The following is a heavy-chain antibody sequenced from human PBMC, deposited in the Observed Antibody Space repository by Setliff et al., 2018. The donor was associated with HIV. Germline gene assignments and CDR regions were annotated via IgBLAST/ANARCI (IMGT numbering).Heavy chain of an antibody. V-gene: IGHV4-38-2*02. Sequence: SETLSLTCAVSGYSIGSGYYWGWIRQPPGKGLEWIGSIYHSGSTYYNPSLKSRVTISLDTSKNQFSLKLSSVTAADTAVYYCARDIQAAGTGWFDPWGQGTLVTV. J-gene: IGHJ5*02. CDR3: ARDIQAAGTGWFDP. CDR1: GYSIGSGYY. D-gene: IGHD6-13*01. CDR2: IYHSGST.